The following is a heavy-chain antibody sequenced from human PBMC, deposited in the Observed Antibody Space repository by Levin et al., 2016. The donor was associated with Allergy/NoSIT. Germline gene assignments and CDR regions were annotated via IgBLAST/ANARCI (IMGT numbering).Heavy chain of an antibody. D-gene: IGHD2-21*01. V-gene: IGHV3-30*03. CDR2: ISYDGSNK. Sequence: GGSLRLSCAASGFTFSSYGMHWVRQAPGKGLEWVAVISYDGSNKYYADSVKGRFTISRDNSKNTLYLQMNSLRAEDTAVYYCGGSYYCGGDCPDDAFDIWGQGTMVTVSS. CDR1: GFTFSSYG. CDR3: GGSYYCGGDCPDDAFDI. J-gene: IGHJ3*02.